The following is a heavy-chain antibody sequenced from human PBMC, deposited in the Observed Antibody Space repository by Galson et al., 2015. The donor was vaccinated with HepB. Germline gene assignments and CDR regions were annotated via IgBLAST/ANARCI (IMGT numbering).Heavy chain of an antibody. J-gene: IGHJ6*03. CDR2: IYYSGST. CDR3: ARGPDYDILTDSYYYYLDV. Sequence: SETLSLTCTVSGGSISSSLYYWAWIRQPPGKGLEWIGSIYYSGSTYYNPSLKSRVTISVDTSKNQFSLKLRSVTAADTALYYCARGPDYDILTDSYYYYLDVWGKGTTVTVSS. V-gene: IGHV4-39*07. D-gene: IGHD3-9*01. CDR1: GGSISSSLYY.